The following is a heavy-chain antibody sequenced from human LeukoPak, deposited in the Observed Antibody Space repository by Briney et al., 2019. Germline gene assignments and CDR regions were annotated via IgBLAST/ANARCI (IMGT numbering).Heavy chain of an antibody. CDR3: ARDNDWAFHY. D-gene: IGHD3-9*01. CDR1: GFTFSNYV. Sequence: GGSLSRSCAASGFTFSNYVMSWVRQAPGKWLEWVSYINHNGEMIFYPDFVKGRFTISRDNAKNSLYLQMNSLRDEDTAVYYCARDNDWAFHYWGQGTLVTVSS. V-gene: IGHV3-48*02. CDR2: INHNGEMI. J-gene: IGHJ4*02.